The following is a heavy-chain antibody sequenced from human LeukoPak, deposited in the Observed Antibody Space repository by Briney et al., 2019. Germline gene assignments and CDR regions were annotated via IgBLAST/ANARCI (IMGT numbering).Heavy chain of an antibody. Sequence: GASVKVSCKTSGYTFTSYAISWVRQAPGQGLEWMGGIIPIFGTANYAQKFQGRVTITADKSTSTAYMELSSLRSEDTAVYYCARAQIVVDNYYYYYYMDVWGKGTTVTVSS. CDR1: GYTFTSYA. J-gene: IGHJ6*03. CDR2: IIPIFGTA. V-gene: IGHV1-69*06. D-gene: IGHD3-22*01. CDR3: ARAQIVVDNYYYYYYMDV.